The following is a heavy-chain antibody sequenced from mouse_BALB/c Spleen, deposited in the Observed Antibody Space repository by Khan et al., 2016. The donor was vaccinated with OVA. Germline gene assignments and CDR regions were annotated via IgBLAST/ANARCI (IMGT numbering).Heavy chain of an antibody. J-gene: IGHJ4*01. D-gene: IGHD1-1*01. CDR3: ARGNYYGYTMDY. CDR2: ISYSGLT. CDR1: GYSITSNYA. V-gene: IGHV3-2*02. Sequence: EVQLQESGPGLVKPSQSLSLTCTVTGYSITSNYAWNWIRQFPGNKLEWMGYISYSGLTSYNPSLKSRISITRDTSKNQFSLQLNSVTTEDTATYYCARGNYYGYTMDYWGQGTSVTVSS.